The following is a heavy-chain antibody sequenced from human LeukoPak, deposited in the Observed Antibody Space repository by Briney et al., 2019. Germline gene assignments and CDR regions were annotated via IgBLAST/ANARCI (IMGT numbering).Heavy chain of an antibody. V-gene: IGHV3-48*03. CDR1: GFTCSSYE. D-gene: IGHD2-15*01. CDR2: ISSSGSTI. J-gene: IGHJ4*02. Sequence: GVSLRLSCAASGFTCSSYEMIWVRQAPGKGLEWVSYISSSGSTIYYADSVKGRFTISRDNSKNTLYLQMNSLRAEDTAVYYCAKDGCSGGSCYYFDYWGQGTLVTVSS. CDR3: AKDGCSGGSCYYFDY.